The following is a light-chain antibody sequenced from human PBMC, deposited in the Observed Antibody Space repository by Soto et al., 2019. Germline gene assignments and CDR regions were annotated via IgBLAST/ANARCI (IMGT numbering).Light chain of an antibody. Sequence: EIVLTQSPGTLSLSPGERATLSCRASQSVGRNYLAWYQQKPGQDPRLLIHGASSRATGIPDRFSGSGSGTDFTLTISRLEPEDFAVYYCQQYASSPLTFVGGTKVEIK. CDR1: QSVGRNY. V-gene: IGKV3-20*01. CDR3: QQYASSPLT. CDR2: GAS. J-gene: IGKJ4*01.